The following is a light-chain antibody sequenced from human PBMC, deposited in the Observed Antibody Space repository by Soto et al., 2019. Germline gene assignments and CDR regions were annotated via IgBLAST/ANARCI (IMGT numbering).Light chain of an antibody. CDR1: QGISSY. CDR2: AAS. CDR3: QQLNSYPLT. J-gene: IGKJ3*01. Sequence: DIQLTQSPSFLSASVGDRVTITCRASQGISSYLAWYQQKPGKAPKLLIYAASTLQSGVRSRFSGSGSGTQFTLTISSRQPEDFATDYCQQLNSYPLTFGPGTKVDIK. V-gene: IGKV1-9*01.